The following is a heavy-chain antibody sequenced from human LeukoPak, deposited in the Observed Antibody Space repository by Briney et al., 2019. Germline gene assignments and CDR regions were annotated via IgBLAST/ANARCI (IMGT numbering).Heavy chain of an antibody. Sequence: SETLSLTCTVSGGSLSSYYWSWIRQPPGKGQEWIGYIYTSGSTNYNPSLKSRVTISVDTSKNQFSLKLSSVTAADTAVYYWARLRFLEWLLLDYWGQGTLVTVSS. CDR1: GGSLSSYY. D-gene: IGHD3-3*01. J-gene: IGHJ4*02. CDR3: ARLRFLEWLLLDY. V-gene: IGHV4-4*09. CDR2: IYTSGST.